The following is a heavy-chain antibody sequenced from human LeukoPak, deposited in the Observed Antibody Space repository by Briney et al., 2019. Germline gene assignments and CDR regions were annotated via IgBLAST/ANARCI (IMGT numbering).Heavy chain of an antibody. CDR3: ARDTHAYDSSGYAAGY. V-gene: IGHV3-21*01. CDR2: ISSSSSYI. CDR1: GFTFSSYG. J-gene: IGHJ4*02. Sequence: GGSLRLSCAASGFTFSSYGMHWVRQAPGKGLEWVSSISSSSSYIYYADSVKGRFTISRDNAKNSLYLQMNSLRAEDTAVYYCARDTHAYDSSGYAAGYWGQGTLVTVSS. D-gene: IGHD3-22*01.